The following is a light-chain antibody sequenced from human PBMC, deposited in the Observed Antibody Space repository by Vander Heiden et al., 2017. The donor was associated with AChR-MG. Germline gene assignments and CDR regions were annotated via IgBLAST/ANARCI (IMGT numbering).Light chain of an antibody. CDR2: DAS. J-gene: IGKJ1*01. V-gene: IGKV3D-20*01. CDR1: QSVRSNY. CDR3: QQDGSSPRT. Sequence: EIVLTQSPGNLSLSPGERAILSCGASQSVRSNYLAWYQQKPGRAPRLLIYDASSRATGIPDRFSGSGSGTDFALTISRLEPEDFAVYYCQQDGSSPRTFGQGTKVEIK.